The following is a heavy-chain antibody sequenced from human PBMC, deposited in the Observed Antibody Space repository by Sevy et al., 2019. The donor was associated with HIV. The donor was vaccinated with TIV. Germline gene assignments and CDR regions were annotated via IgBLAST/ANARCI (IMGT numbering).Heavy chain of an antibody. J-gene: IGHJ4*02. CDR2: ISGSGGST. V-gene: IGHV3-23*01. Sequence: GGSLRLSCAASGFTFSSYAMSWVRQAPGKGLEWVSAISGSGGSTYYADSVKGRFTISRDNSKNTLYLQMNSLRAEDTAVYYCAQGSNSRYSSSLYYFDYWGQGTLVTVSS. CDR1: GFTFSSYA. D-gene: IGHD6-13*01. CDR3: AQGSNSRYSSSLYYFDY.